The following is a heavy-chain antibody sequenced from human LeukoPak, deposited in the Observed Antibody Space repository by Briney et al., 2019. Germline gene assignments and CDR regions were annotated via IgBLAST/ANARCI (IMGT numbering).Heavy chain of an antibody. D-gene: IGHD1/OR15-1a*01. J-gene: IGHJ4*02. Sequence: SETLSLTCAVSGGSISSYLWSWIRQPAGKGLEWLGRIHTSGTTTYSPPFQSRITMSIDTSKNQISLRLSSVTAADTAVYYCATEQVSGSSWGLDYWGQGSQVTVSS. CDR2: IHTSGTT. CDR3: ATEQVSGSSWGLDY. V-gene: IGHV4-4*07. CDR1: GGSISSYL.